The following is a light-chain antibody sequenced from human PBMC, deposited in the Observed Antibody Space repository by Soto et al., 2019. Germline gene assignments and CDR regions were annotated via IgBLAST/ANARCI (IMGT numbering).Light chain of an antibody. CDR2: GAS. V-gene: IGKV3-20*01. CDR1: QSVTSIY. J-gene: IGKJ1*01. Sequence: EIVLTQSPGTLSLSPGQRATLSCRASQSVTSIYLTWYRQKPGQAPRLLIFGASSRATGIPDRFSGTESGTDFTLTISRLEAEDFAVDNWQQCGRSPTWTLGQGTKVEI. CDR3: QQCGRSPTWT.